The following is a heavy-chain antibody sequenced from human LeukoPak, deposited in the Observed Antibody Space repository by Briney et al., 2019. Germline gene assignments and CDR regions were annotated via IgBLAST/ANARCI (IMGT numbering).Heavy chain of an antibody. CDR3: AKGDISSWLMGY. CDR1: GFTFNSYA. Sequence: PGGSLRLSCAASGFTFNSYAMHWVRQPPGKGLEWVSLISGDGSSTYYADSVKGRFTISSDNTKNNLYLQMHSLITEDTASYYCAKGDISSWLMGYWGQGTLVTVSS. D-gene: IGHD6-13*01. J-gene: IGHJ4*02. V-gene: IGHV3-43*02. CDR2: ISGDGSST.